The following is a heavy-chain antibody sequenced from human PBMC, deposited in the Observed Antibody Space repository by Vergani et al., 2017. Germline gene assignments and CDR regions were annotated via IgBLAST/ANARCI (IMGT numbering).Heavy chain of an antibody. CDR3: ARHPSEPAAAGPNDAFDI. D-gene: IGHD6-13*01. CDR2: IYPGDSDT. V-gene: IGHV5-51*01. CDR1: GYSFTSYW. J-gene: IGHJ3*02. Sequence: EVQLVQSGAEVKKPGESLKISCKGSGYSFTSYWIGWVRQMPGKGLEWMGTIYPGDSDTRYSPSFQGQVTISADKSISTAYLQWSSLKASDAAMDYCARHPSEPAAAGPNDAFDIWGQGTMVTVSS.